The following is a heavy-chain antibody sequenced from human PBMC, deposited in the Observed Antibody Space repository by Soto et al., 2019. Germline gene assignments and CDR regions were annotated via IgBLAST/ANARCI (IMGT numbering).Heavy chain of an antibody. D-gene: IGHD5-12*01. V-gene: IGHV3-30*18. J-gene: IGHJ4*02. CDR1: GFTFSSYG. Sequence: QVQLVESGGGVVQPGRSLRLSCAASGFTFSSYGMHWVRQAPGKGLEWVAVISYDGSNKYYADSVKGRFTISRDNSKNTLYLQMNSLGAEDTAVYYCAKGDSGYGYYFDYWGQGTLVTVSS. CDR2: ISYDGSNK. CDR3: AKGDSGYGYYFDY.